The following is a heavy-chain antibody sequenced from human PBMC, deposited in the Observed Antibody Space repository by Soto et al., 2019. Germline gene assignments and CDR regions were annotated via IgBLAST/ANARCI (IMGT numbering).Heavy chain of an antibody. D-gene: IGHD1-7*01. V-gene: IGHV3-11*06. CDR1: GFTFSDYY. CDR3: ARGGVKGTTSRGQVYN. Sequence: QVQVVESGGGLVKPGGSLRLSCAASGFTFSDYYMSWIRQAPGKGLEWVSFISSSSDSTKYADSAKGRFTISRDNAKNSLYLQLNSLRAEDTAVYYCARGGVKGTTSRGQVYNWGQGTLVTVSS. CDR2: ISSSSDST. J-gene: IGHJ4*02.